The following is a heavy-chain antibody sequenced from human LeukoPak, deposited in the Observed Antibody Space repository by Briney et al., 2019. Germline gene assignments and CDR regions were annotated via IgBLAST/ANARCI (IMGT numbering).Heavy chain of an antibody. CDR3: ARGPNSSGYYYNFDY. J-gene: IGHJ4*02. V-gene: IGHV1-3*03. CDR2: INAGNGNT. CDR1: GYTFTSYA. D-gene: IGHD3-22*01. Sequence: ASVKVSCKASGYTFTSYAIHWVRQAPGQRLEWMGWINAGNGNTKYSQEFQGRVTITRDTSASTAYMELSSLRSEDMAVYYCARGPNSSGYYYNFDYWGQGTLVTVSS.